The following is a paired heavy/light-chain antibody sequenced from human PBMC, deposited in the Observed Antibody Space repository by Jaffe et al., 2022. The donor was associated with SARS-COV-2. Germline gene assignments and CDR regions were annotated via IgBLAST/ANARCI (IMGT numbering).Light chain of an antibody. CDR1: TSDIRIET. CDR2: AIN. Sequence: QSVLTQPPSASGTPGQRVTISCSGSTSDIRIETVSWYQQFPGTAPKLLMYAINQRPSGVPDRFSGSKSGTSASLAITGLQSEDEADYYCASWDDGLNGPVFGGGTKVTVL. V-gene: IGLV1-44*01. J-gene: IGLJ2*01. CDR3: ASWDDGLNGPV.
Heavy chain of an antibody. D-gene: IGHD1-1*01. Sequence: QVQLLQSGAEVKYPGASVRVSCRASGYTFTTYDINWVRQATGQGLEWMGWMNPNDGNRLFAQKFRGRVTMTRDTSIATAYMELSGLRSEDTAVYYCARGPSFGTNYVIAGKVNFYYMDVWGEGTTVTVSS. J-gene: IGHJ6*03. CDR1: GYTFTTYD. CDR2: MNPNDGNR. CDR3: ARGPSFGTNYVIAGKVNFYYMDV. V-gene: IGHV1-8*01.